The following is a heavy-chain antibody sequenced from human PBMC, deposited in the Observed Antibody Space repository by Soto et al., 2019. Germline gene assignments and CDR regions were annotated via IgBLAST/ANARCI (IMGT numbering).Heavy chain of an antibody. V-gene: IGHV3-21*01. D-gene: IGHD2-2*01. Sequence: ESGGGLVKPGGSLRLSCAASGFTFSSYSMNWVRQAPGKGLEWVSSISSSSSYIYYADSVKGRFTISRDNAKNSLYLQMNSLRAEDTAVYYCARVQDIVVVPAAMWGDYYYMDVWGKGTTVTVSS. CDR1: GFTFSSYS. J-gene: IGHJ6*03. CDR2: ISSSSSYI. CDR3: ARVQDIVVVPAAMWGDYYYMDV.